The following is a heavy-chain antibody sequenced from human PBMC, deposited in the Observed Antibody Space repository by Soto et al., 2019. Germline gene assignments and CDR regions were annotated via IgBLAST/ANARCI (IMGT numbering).Heavy chain of an antibody. CDR3: AKASANYYIQNYFDY. CDR2: IYSGGST. V-gene: IGHV3-53*05. CDR1: GFTVSSNY. Sequence: GGSLRLSCAASGFTVSSNYMNWVRQAPGKGLEWVAVIYSGGSTYYADSVKGRFTISRDNSKNTLYLQMNSLRAEDTAVYYCAKASANYYIQNYFDYWGQGTLVTVSS. J-gene: IGHJ4*02. D-gene: IGHD1-26*01.